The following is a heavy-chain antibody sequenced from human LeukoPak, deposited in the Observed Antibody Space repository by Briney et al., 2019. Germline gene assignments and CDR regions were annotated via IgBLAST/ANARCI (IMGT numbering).Heavy chain of an antibody. CDR1: GFTFSGYG. CDR2: ISYDGHNE. V-gene: IGHV3-30*18. J-gene: IGHJ6*02. Sequence: GRSLRLSCAASGFTFSGYGMHWVRQAPGKELEWVAVISYDGHNEYYADSVKGRFTISRDNSKNTVYVQMNSLRAEDTAVCYCAKGVGYGGMDVWGQGTTVTVSS. CDR3: AKGVGYGGMDV. D-gene: IGHD2-8*01.